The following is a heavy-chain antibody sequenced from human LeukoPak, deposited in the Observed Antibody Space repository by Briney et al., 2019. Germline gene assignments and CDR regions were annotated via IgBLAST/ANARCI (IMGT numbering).Heavy chain of an antibody. CDR1: GVSISGFY. Sequence: PSETLSLTCTVSGVSISGFYWSWIRQPPGKGLEWIGYIYYSGSTNYNPSLKSRVTISVDTSKNQFSLKLSSVTAADTAVYYCASHSGYDFSYFDYWGQGTLVTVSS. V-gene: IGHV4-59*01. CDR2: IYYSGST. D-gene: IGHD5-12*01. CDR3: ASHSGYDFSYFDY. J-gene: IGHJ4*02.